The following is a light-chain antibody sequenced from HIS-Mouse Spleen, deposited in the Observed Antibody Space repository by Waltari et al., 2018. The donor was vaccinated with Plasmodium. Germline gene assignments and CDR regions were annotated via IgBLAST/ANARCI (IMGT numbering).Light chain of an antibody. V-gene: IGLV3-10*01. J-gene: IGLJ3*02. CDR2: EDS. CDR1: ALPQNY. Sequence: SYELTHPPSVSVSPGQTARITCQGDALPQNYAYWYQQKSGQAPVLVIYEDSKRPSGIPERFSGSSSGTMATLTISGAQVEDEADYYCYSTDSSGNHRVFGGGTKLTVL. CDR3: YSTDSSGNHRV.